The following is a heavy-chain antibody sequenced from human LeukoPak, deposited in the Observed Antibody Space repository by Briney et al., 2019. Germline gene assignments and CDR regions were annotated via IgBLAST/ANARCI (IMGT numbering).Heavy chain of an antibody. CDR1: GYTFTSYD. D-gene: IGHD6-19*01. V-gene: IGHV1-8*01. Sequence: ASVKVSCKASGYTFTSYDINWVRQATGQGLEWMGWMNPNSGNTGYAQKFQGRGTMTRNTSISTAYMELSSLRSEDAAVYYCARGRYSSGWGYYYYYGMDVWGQGTTVTVSS. J-gene: IGHJ6*02. CDR2: MNPNSGNT. CDR3: ARGRYSSGWGYYYYYGMDV.